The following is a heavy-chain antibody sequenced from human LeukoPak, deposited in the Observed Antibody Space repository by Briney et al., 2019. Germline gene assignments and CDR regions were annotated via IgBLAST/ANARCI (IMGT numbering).Heavy chain of an antibody. V-gene: IGHV4-34*01. Sequence: PSETLSLTCAVYGGSFSGYFWTWIRRPPGKGLEWIGEIHHSGGAHYNPSLKSRLTMSVDTSKNQFSLKIYAVTAADTAVYYCARAARDCIDVKCHQEGFDYWGQGALVTVSS. CDR1: GGSFSGYF. CDR2: IHHSGGA. CDR3: ARAARDCIDVKCHQEGFDY. J-gene: IGHJ4*02. D-gene: IGHD6-6*01.